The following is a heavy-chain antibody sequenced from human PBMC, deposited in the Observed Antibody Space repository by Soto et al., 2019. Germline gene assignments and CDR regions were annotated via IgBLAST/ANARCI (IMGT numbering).Heavy chain of an antibody. CDR3: ARGFRDSSGYYERWTYGMDV. Sequence: LSLTCTVSGGSISSYYWSWIRQPPGKGLEWIGYIYYSGSTNYNPSLKSRVTISVDTSKNQFSLKLSSVTAADTAVYYCARGFRDSSGYYERWTYGMDVWGQGTTVTVSS. D-gene: IGHD3-22*01. CDR1: GGSISSYY. V-gene: IGHV4-59*01. CDR2: IYYSGST. J-gene: IGHJ6*02.